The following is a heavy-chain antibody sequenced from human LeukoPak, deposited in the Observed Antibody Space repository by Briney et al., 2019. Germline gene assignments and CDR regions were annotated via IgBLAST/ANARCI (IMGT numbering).Heavy chain of an antibody. CDR3: AKGSRSGSYLGPLYGMDV. CDR1: GFTFSSYA. V-gene: IGHV3-23*01. J-gene: IGHJ6*02. CDR2: ISFSGGST. Sequence: GGSLRLSCAASGFTFSSYAMSWVRQAPGKGLEWVSSISFSGGSTYHADSVKGRFTIFRDNFKNMLFLQMNSLRAEDTAVYYCAKGSRSGSYLGPLYGMDVWGQGTMVTVSS. D-gene: IGHD3-3*01.